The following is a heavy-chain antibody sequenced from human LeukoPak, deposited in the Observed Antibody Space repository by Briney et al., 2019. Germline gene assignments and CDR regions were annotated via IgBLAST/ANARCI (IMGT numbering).Heavy chain of an antibody. CDR2: LSGTGGTS. CDR1: GFSFSSYA. CDR3: SRDRIGTSYCFDS. Sequence: GGSLRLSCTASGFSFSSYAMTWVRQAPGKGLEWVSALSGTGGTSYYANSVKGRFTISRDNSKNTVYLQMNSPRADDTAVYYCSRDRIGTSYCFDSWGQGTLVTVSS. J-gene: IGHJ4*02. V-gene: IGHV3-23*01. D-gene: IGHD2-21*01.